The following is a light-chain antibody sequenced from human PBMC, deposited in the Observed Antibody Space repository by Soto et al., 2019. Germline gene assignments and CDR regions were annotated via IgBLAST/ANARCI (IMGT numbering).Light chain of an antibody. Sequence: EILMTQSQATLSVSLGERATLSCRASQSVSSNLAWYQLKPGQAPRLLISGASARATGIPARLSGSGSGSEFTLTNIILPYEDFAVYCWQQYGDCQTFGQGTEVDIK. CDR2: GAS. CDR1: QSVSSN. V-gene: IGKV3-15*01. CDR3: QQYGDCQT. J-gene: IGKJ1*01.